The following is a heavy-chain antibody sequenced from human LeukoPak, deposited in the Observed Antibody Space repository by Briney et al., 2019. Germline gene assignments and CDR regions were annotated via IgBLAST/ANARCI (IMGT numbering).Heavy chain of an antibody. Sequence: GGSLRLSCAASGFIFSSYGMHWVRQAPGKGLKWVAVIWYDGSKTYYADSVQGRFTVSRDNSKNTLYLQMSSLRDDDTAAYYCARYNTGRPDYWGQGALVTVSS. CDR3: ARYNTGRPDY. J-gene: IGHJ4*03. CDR1: GFIFSSYG. D-gene: IGHD1-14*01. CDR2: IWYDGSKT. V-gene: IGHV3-33*01.